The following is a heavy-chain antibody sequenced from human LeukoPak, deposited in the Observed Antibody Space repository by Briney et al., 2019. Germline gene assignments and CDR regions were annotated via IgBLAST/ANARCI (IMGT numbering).Heavy chain of an antibody. Sequence: SETLSLTCTVSGGSISSYFWSWIRQPPGKGLEWIGYIYYSGSSNYNPSLKSRVTISVDTSKNQFSLKLSSVTAADTAVYYCARVRFDNYYYYYGMDVWGQGTTVTVSS. V-gene: IGHV4-59*01. CDR1: GGSISSYF. J-gene: IGHJ6*02. D-gene: IGHD3-16*01. CDR3: ARVRFDNYYYYYGMDV. CDR2: IYYSGSS.